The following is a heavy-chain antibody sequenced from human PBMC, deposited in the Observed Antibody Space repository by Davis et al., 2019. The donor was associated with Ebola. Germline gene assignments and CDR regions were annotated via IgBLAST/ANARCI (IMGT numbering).Heavy chain of an antibody. J-gene: IGHJ4*02. V-gene: IGHV3-30*18. Sequence: SLKISCAASGFTFSSYGMHWVRQAPGKGLEWVAVISYDGSNKYYADSVRGRFTISRDNSKNTLYLQMSSLRAEDTAVYYCAKLFGSSAWYYFDYWGQGTLVAVSS. CDR3: AKLFGSSAWYYFDY. CDR2: ISYDGSNK. CDR1: GFTFSSYG. D-gene: IGHD6-19*01.